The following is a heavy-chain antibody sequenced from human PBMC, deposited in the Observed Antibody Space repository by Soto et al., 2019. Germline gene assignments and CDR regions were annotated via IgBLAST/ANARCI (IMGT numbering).Heavy chain of an antibody. V-gene: IGHV4-31*03. Sequence: QVQLQESGPGLVKPSQTLSLTCTVSGGSISSGGYYWSWIRQHPGKGLEWIGYIYYSGSTYYNPSLKSRVTISVDTSKNQFSLKLSSVTTADTAVYYCARDGLRCSSTSCYPTNWFDPWGQGTLVTVSS. D-gene: IGHD2-2*01. CDR1: GGSISSGGYY. CDR2: IYYSGST. CDR3: ARDGLRCSSTSCYPTNWFDP. J-gene: IGHJ5*02.